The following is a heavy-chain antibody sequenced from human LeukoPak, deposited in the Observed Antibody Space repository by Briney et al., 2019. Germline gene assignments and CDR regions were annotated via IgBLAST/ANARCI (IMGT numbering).Heavy chain of an antibody. CDR1: GFTFSSYA. CDR3: AREPRSGYFCDL. J-gene: IGHJ3*01. Sequence: PGGSLRLSCAASGFTFSSYAMHWVRQAPGKGLVWVAVISYDGSNKYYADSVKGRFTISRDNSKNTLYLQMSSLRAEDTAVHYCAREPRSGYFCDLWGQGTMVTVSS. V-gene: IGHV3-30-3*01. D-gene: IGHD3-22*01. CDR2: ISYDGSNK.